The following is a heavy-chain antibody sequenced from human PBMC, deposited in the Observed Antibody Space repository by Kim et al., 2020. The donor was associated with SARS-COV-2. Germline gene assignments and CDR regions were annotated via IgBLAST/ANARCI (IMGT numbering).Heavy chain of an antibody. CDR1: GGSFSGYY. J-gene: IGHJ4*02. CDR3: ARGYASGSYWVY. Sequence: SETLSLTCTVYGGSFSGYYWSWIRQPPGKGLEWIGEINHSGSTNYNPSLKSRVTISLDTSKKHFSLKLTSVTAADTAVYYCARGYASGSYWVYWGQGTLVTVSS. D-gene: IGHD3-10*01. V-gene: IGHV4-34*01. CDR2: INHSGST.